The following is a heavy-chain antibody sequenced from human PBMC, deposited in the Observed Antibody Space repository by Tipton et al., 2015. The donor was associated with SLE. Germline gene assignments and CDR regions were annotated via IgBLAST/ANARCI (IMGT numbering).Heavy chain of an antibody. V-gene: IGHV4-39*07. D-gene: IGHD3-16*02. CDR3: AQAHLWGSYRYASDI. Sequence: TLSLTCTVSNGSITSLYDYWGWVHQPPGKVLEWLGSVFYGGRYYYNASLRSRVTISVDTVKTQVSLKLTSVTAVDTAVYYCAQAHLWGSYRYASDIWGQGTMVTVSS. CDR2: VFYGGRY. CDR1: NGSITSLYDY. J-gene: IGHJ3*02.